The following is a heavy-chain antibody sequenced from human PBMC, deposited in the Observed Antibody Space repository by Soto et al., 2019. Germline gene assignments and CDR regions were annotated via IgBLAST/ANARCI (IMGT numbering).Heavy chain of an antibody. D-gene: IGHD4-17*01. CDR1: GYTFTSYG. CDR3: ARGYDYGYDY. Sequence: GASVKVSCKASGYTFTSYGISWVRQAPGQGLEWMGWISAYNGNTNYAQKFQGWVTMTRDTSISTAYMELSRLRSDDTAVYYCARGYDYGYDYWGQGTLVTVSS. CDR2: ISAYNGNT. V-gene: IGHV1-18*01. J-gene: IGHJ4*02.